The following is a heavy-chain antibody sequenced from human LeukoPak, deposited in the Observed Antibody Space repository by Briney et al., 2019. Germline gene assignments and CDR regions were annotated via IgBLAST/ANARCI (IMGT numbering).Heavy chain of an antibody. D-gene: IGHD1-26*01. V-gene: IGHV3-20*04. J-gene: IGHJ3*02. Sequence: PGGSLRLSCAASGFTFSSYAMSWVRQAPGKGLEWVSGINWNGGSTGYADSVKGRFTISRDNAKNSLYLQMNSLRAEDTALYYCARDVGATILDAFDIWGQGTMVTVSS. CDR1: GFTFSSYA. CDR2: INWNGGST. CDR3: ARDVGATILDAFDI.